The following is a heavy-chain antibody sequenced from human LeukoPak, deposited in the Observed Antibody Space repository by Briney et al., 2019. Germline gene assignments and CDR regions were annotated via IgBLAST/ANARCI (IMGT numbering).Heavy chain of an antibody. Sequence: SETLSLTCTVSGASISSYYWSWIRQPPGKGLEWIGYIYTSGSTNYNPSLKSRVTISVDTSKNQFSLKLSSVTAADTAVYYCARMIYYDNNWFDPWGQGTLVTVSS. CDR3: ARMIYYDNNWFDP. V-gene: IGHV4-4*09. CDR1: GASISSYY. J-gene: IGHJ5*02. CDR2: IYTSGST. D-gene: IGHD3-22*01.